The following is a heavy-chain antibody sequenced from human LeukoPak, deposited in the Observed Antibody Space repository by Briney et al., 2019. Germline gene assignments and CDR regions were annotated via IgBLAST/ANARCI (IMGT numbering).Heavy chain of an antibody. Sequence: PSETLSLTCAVSGGSISGDHWWTWVRQAPGKGLEWIGEIHHSGSTNYDPSLRGRVTISIDKSKKQFSLNLKSVTAADTAIYYCARRSYYDSTRYFPYWGQGTLVTVSS. CDR1: GGSISGDHW. J-gene: IGHJ4*02. CDR2: IHHSGST. V-gene: IGHV4/OR15-8*02. D-gene: IGHD3-22*01. CDR3: ARRSYYDSTRYFPY.